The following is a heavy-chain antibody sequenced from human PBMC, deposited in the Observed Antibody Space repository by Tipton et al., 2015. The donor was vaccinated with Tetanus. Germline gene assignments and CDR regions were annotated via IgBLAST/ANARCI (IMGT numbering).Heavy chain of an antibody. J-gene: IGHJ3*02. Sequence: SLRLSCTASGFAFSAYALHWVRQAPGKGLEWVSSISRGSGYTYFADSLKGRFTVSRDNSNNSLFLQLNSLRVEDTAVYFCAKEVIVLHDSSGEYYAPGGAFDIWGQGTGVAVSS. D-gene: IGHD3-22*01. CDR1: GFAFSAYA. V-gene: IGHV3-21*01. CDR3: AKEVIVLHDSSGEYYAPGGAFDI. CDR2: ISRGSGYT.